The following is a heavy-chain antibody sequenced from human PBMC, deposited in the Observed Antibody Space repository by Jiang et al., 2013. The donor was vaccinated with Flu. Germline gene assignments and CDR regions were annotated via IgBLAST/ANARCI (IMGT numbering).Heavy chain of an antibody. CDR3: ARGNWNYGDY. CDR1: GYRFNAYA. Sequence: GAEVKKPGASVKVTCKTSGYRFNAYALHWVRQAPGQRLEWLGWINGGNGDTKYSQKFQGRVTITRDTSARTAYMELSSLTSEDTAVYYCARGNWNYGDYWGQGTLVTVPS. CDR2: INGGNGDT. D-gene: IGHD1-7*01. J-gene: IGHJ4*02. V-gene: IGHV1-3*01.